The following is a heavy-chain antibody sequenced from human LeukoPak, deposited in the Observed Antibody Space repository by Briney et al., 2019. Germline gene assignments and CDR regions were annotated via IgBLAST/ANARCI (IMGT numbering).Heavy chain of an antibody. CDR2: IFYSGIP. CDR3: TRGRGPLIFGP. V-gene: IGHV4-59*01. J-gene: IGHJ5*02. Sequence: GSLRLSCAASGFTFSDAWMTWVRQAPGKGLEWIGFIFYSGIPNYNPSLKSRVNISIDTSKSQFSLKVTSMTAADTAVYYCTRGRGPLIFGPWGQGTLVTVSS. CDR1: GFTFSDAW. D-gene: IGHD2/OR15-2a*01.